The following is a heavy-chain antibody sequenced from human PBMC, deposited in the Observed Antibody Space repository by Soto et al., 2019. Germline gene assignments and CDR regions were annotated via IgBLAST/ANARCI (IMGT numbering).Heavy chain of an antibody. J-gene: IGHJ4*02. CDR2: IYYSGST. CDR1: GGSISSYY. CDR3: ARAVEMATIWDYFDY. D-gene: IGHD5-12*01. V-gene: IGHV4-59*01. Sequence: SETLSLTCTASGGSISSYYWSWIRQPPGKGLEWIGYIYYSGSTNYNPSLKSRVTISVDTSKNQFSLKLSSVTAADTAVYYCARAVEMATIWDYFDYWGQGTLVTVSS.